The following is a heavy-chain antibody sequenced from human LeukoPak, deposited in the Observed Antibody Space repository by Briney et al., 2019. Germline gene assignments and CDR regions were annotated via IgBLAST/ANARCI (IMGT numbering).Heavy chain of an antibody. V-gene: IGHV4-34*01. Sequence: SETLSLTCAVYGGSFTNYYWSWIRRPPGKGLEWIGEINHSGSTKYNPSLKSRVTISIDTSKNQLSLKLSSVTAADTAVYSCVRHVARAFDIWGQGTKVTVSS. CDR3: VRHVARAFDI. J-gene: IGHJ3*02. CDR2: INHSGST. CDR1: GGSFTNYY.